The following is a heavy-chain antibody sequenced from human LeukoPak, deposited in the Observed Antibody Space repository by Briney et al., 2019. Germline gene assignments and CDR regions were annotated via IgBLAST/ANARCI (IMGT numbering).Heavy chain of an antibody. Sequence: NPSETLSLTCTVSGGSISSYYWSWIRQPPGKGLEWIGRIYTSGSTNYNPSLKSRVTISVDTSKNQFSLKLSSVTAADTAVYYCARGRAPRFTMVRGSRYYYYMDVWGKGTTVTVSS. CDR2: IYTSGST. J-gene: IGHJ6*03. CDR3: ARGRAPRFTMVRGSRYYYYMDV. CDR1: GGSISSYY. V-gene: IGHV4-4*07. D-gene: IGHD3-10*01.